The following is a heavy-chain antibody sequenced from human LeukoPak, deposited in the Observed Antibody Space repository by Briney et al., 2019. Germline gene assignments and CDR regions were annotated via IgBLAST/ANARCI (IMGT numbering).Heavy chain of an antibody. D-gene: IGHD3-9*01. V-gene: IGHV3-30*04. CDR3: ARDGTYYDILTGYSDYYYCGMDV. Sequence: GRSLRLSCAASGFTFSSYAMHWVRQAPGKGLEWVAVISYDGSNKYYADSVKGRFTISRDNSKNTLYLQMNSLRAEDTAVYYCARDGTYYDILTGYSDYYYCGMDVWGKGTTVTVSS. CDR2: ISYDGSNK. J-gene: IGHJ6*04. CDR1: GFTFSSYA.